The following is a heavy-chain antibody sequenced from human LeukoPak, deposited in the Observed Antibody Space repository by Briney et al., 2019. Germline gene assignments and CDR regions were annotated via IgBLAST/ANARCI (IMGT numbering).Heavy chain of an antibody. D-gene: IGHD3-22*01. V-gene: IGHV1-2*06. J-gene: IGHJ4*02. CDR3: ARFYDSSGYYGGVDY. Sequence: GASVKVSCKASGYTFTGYYMHWVRQAPGQGLEWMGRINPNSGGTNYAQKFQGRVTMTRDTSISTAYMELSRLRSDDTAVYYCARFYDSSGYYGGVDYWGQGTLVTVSS. CDR1: GYTFTGYY. CDR2: INPNSGGT.